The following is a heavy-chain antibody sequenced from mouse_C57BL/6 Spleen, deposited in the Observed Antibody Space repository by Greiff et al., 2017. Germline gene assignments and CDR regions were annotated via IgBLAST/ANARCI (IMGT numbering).Heavy chain of an antibody. V-gene: IGHV2-9*01. Sequence: QVQLQQSGPGLVAPSQSLSITCTVSGFSLTSYGVDWVRQPPGKGLEWLGVIWGGGSTNYNSALMSRLNISKDNSKSQVFLKMNSRQTDDTAMYYCAKHSPNHYGSLYAMDYWGQGTSVTVSS. CDR3: AKHSPNHYGSLYAMDY. D-gene: IGHD1-1*01. J-gene: IGHJ4*01. CDR2: IWGGGST. CDR1: GFSLTSYG.